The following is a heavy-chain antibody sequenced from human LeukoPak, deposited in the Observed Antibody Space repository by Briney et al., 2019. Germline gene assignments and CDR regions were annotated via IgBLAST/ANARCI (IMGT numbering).Heavy chain of an antibody. CDR1: GYTFTGYY. CDR3: VRGSQSGWDLYYFDY. Sequence: ASVKVSCKASGYTFTGYYMHWVRQAPGQGLEWMGWINPNSGGTNYAQKFQGWVTMTRDTSISTAYMELSRLRSDDTAVYYCVRGSQSGWDLYYFDYWGQGTLVTVSS. J-gene: IGHJ4*02. V-gene: IGHV1-2*04. D-gene: IGHD6-19*01. CDR2: INPNSGGT.